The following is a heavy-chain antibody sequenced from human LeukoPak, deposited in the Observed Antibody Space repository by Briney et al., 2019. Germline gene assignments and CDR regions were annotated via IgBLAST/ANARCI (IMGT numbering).Heavy chain of an antibody. D-gene: IGHD3-10*01. CDR2: INQDESGK. J-gene: IGHJ4*02. CDR1: GFSFSNFW. Sequence: PGGSLRLSCTVSGFSFSNFWMAWVRQAPGKGLEWVANINQDESGKYYVDSVKGRFTISRDNAKNSLYLQMNSLRAEDTAVYYCARKSGDLDYWGQGTLVTVSS. CDR3: ARKSGDLDY. V-gene: IGHV3-7*01.